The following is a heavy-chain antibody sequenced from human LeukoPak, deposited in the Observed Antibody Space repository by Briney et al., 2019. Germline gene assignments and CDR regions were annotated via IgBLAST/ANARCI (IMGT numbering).Heavy chain of an antibody. CDR1: GGSISNSSYY. CDR3: AGTPGWSYRPDYYFDY. Sequence: SETLSLTCTVSGGSISNSSYYWGWIRQPPGKGLEWIGSIYYSGSTNYNPSLKSRVTISVDTSKNQFSLKLSSVTAADTAVYYCAGTPGWSYRPDYYFDYWGQGTLVTVSS. V-gene: IGHV4-39*07. D-gene: IGHD3-16*02. J-gene: IGHJ4*02. CDR2: IYYSGST.